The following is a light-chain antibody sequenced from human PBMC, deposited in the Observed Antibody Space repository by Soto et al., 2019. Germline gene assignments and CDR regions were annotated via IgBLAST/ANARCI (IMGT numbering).Light chain of an antibody. Sequence: DIQLTQSPFSPSASLSERLTIPCRGRWVICGHLNWYQQKPGKAPKLLIYGAYNLESGVPSRFSGSGSGTESTLTISSLQPEDSATYFCQQTHTAPYSFGQGTKLDIK. J-gene: IGKJ2*03. CDR2: GAY. CDR3: QQTHTAPYS. CDR1: WVICGH. V-gene: IGKV1-39*01.